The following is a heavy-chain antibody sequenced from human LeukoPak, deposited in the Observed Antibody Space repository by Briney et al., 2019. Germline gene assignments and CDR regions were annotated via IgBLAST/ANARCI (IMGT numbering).Heavy chain of an antibody. CDR1: GFTFSRNV. Sequence: GSSLRLSCAASGFTFSRNVMHSVRQAPGKGLEWVALISFDGNNKFYADSVKGRFTISRDNSRNTLFLQMNSLRGEDAAVYSCAKGGIPTGPYYYFYYMDVWGKGTAVTVSS. V-gene: IGHV3-30*01. CDR2: ISFDGNNK. J-gene: IGHJ6*03. D-gene: IGHD3-10*01. CDR3: AKGGIPTGPYYYFYYMDV.